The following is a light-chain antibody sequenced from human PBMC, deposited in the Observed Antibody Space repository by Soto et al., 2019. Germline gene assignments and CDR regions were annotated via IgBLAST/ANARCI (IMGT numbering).Light chain of an antibody. J-gene: IGKJ4*01. Sequence: EIVLTQSPGTLSLSPGERATLSCRASQSVSYYLAWYQQKPGQAPRLLIYDASSRATGVPDRFSGSGSGTDFTLTISRLEPEDFAVYYCQQYDNSPGTFGGGTKVEIK. CDR1: QSVSYY. CDR3: QQYDNSPGT. CDR2: DAS. V-gene: IGKV3-20*01.